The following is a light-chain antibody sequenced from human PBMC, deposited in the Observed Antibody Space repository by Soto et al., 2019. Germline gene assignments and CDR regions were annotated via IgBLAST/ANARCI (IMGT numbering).Light chain of an antibody. CDR2: DVS. CDR3: SSYAGSTVV. Sequence: QSALTQPPSASGSPGQSVTISCTGTSSDVGGYNYVSWYQQHPGKAPKLMIYDVSKRPSGVPDRFSGSKSGNTASLTVSGLQAEEEADYYCSSYAGSTVVFGGGTKLTVL. V-gene: IGLV2-8*01. CDR1: SSDVGGYNY. J-gene: IGLJ2*01.